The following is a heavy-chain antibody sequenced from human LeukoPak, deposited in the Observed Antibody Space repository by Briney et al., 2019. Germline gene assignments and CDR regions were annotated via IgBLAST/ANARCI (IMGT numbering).Heavy chain of an antibody. CDR2: IRVHNGDT. Sequence: ASVKVSCKASGYMFAVFGITWVRQAPGQGLEWMGSIRVHNGDTNYAQKFQGRLTMTTDTSATTAYMELRSLKSDDTAVYYCARDRYDVGVGFDFWGLGTMVTVSS. D-gene: IGHD3-9*01. J-gene: IGHJ3*01. CDR3: ARDRYDVGVGFDF. V-gene: IGHV1-18*01. CDR1: GYMFAVFG.